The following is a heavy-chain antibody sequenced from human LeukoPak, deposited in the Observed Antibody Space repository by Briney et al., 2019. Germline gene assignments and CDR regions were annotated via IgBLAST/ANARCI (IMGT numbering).Heavy chain of an antibody. V-gene: IGHV4-59*01. Sequence: SETLSLTCTVSGGSISSYYWSWIRQPPGKGLEWIGYIYYSGSTNYNPSLKSRVTISVDTSKNQFSLKLSSVTAADRAVYYCARCIAVAGAFDYWGQGTLVTVSS. J-gene: IGHJ4*02. CDR2: IYYSGST. CDR3: ARCIAVAGAFDY. D-gene: IGHD6-19*01. CDR1: GGSISSYY.